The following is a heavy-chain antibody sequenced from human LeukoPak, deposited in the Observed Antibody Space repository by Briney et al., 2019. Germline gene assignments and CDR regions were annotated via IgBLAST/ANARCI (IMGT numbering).Heavy chain of an antibody. V-gene: IGHV1-2*02. J-gene: IGHJ4*02. D-gene: IGHD2-21*02. Sequence: ASVKVSCKASGFTFTGYYIHWVRQAPGQGLEWMGYINPHSGGTNSPQKFQGRVTMTTDTSISEAYMELSSLISDDTAMYYCVREGNELLSKNFDYWGQGTLVTVSS. CDR2: INPHSGGT. CDR3: VREGNELLSKNFDY. CDR1: GFTFTGYY.